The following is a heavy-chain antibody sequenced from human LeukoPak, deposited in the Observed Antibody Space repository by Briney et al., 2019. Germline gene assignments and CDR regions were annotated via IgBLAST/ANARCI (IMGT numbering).Heavy chain of an antibody. Sequence: SVKVSCKASGGTFSSYTISWVRQAPGQGLEWMGRIIPILGIANYAQKFQGRVTITADKSTSTAYMELSSLRSEDTAAYYCARVLRWYRLGPGDDAFDIWGQGTMVTVSS. CDR3: ARVLRWYRLGPGDDAFDI. V-gene: IGHV1-69*02. CDR2: IIPILGIA. CDR1: GGTFSSYT. D-gene: IGHD4-23*01. J-gene: IGHJ3*02.